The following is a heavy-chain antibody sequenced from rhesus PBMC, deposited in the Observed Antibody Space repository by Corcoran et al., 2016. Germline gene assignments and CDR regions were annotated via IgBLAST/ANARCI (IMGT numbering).Heavy chain of an antibody. D-gene: IGHD6-19*01. CDR2: ISDSGGSN. V-gene: IGHV3S18*01. CDR1: GFSFSDYY. Sequence: EVQLVESGGGLAKPGGSLRLSCAASGFSFSDYYMYWVRQAPGKGLEWVSGISDSGGSNNDAESVKGRSTISRENAKTTLYLQRDSLRAEDTAVYYCARERKSSSSYMDYWGQGVLVTVSS. CDR3: ARERKSSSSYMDY. J-gene: IGHJ4*01.